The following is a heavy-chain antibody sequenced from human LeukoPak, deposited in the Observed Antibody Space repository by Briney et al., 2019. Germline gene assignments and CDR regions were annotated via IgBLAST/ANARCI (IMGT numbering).Heavy chain of an antibody. CDR1: GYTFTSYG. CDR3: ASSLATGTTVAFDI. D-gene: IGHD1-7*01. J-gene: IGHJ3*02. Sequence: ASVKVSCKASGYTFTSYGISWVRQAPGQGLEWMGWISAYDGNTNYAQKLQGRVTMTTDTSTSTAYMELRSLRSDDTAVYYCASSLATGTTVAFDIWGQGTMVTVSS. CDR2: ISAYDGNT. V-gene: IGHV1-18*01.